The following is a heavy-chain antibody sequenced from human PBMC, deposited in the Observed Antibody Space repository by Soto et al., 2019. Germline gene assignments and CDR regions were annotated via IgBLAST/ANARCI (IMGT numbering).Heavy chain of an antibody. CDR1: GYTFTSYY. J-gene: IGHJ6*02. CDR2: INPSGGST. Sequence: ASVKVSCKASGYTFTSYYMHWVRQAPGQGLEWMGIINPSGGSTSYAQKFQGRVTMTRDTPTSTVYMELSSLRSEDTAVYYCATSNFYYYGMDVLGQGTTITVSS. CDR3: ATSNFYYYGMDV. V-gene: IGHV1-46*01.